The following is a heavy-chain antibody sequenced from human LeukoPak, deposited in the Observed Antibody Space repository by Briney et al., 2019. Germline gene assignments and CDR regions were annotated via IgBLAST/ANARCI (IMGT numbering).Heavy chain of an antibody. CDR1: GFTFSSYG. Sequence: GSLLLSCAASGFTFSSYGMHWVRQAPGKGLEWVAVMSFDGNYDYYADSVKGRFTISRDNSKNTRYLQMNSLRADDTAVYYCVTGPFNYGGQGTLVTVSS. J-gene: IGHJ4*02. V-gene: IGHV3-30*03. CDR3: VTGPFNY. CDR2: MSFDGNYD.